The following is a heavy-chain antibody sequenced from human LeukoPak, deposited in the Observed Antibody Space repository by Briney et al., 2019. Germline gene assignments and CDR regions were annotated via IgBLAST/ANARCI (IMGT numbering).Heavy chain of an antibody. CDR2: VNGDGSRR. CDR3: ARELRGTFSLH. CDR1: GFTFSNYW. Sequence: AGGSLRLSCAVSGFTFSNYWMHWVRQAPGKGLVWVSRVNGDGSRRDYADSVKGRFTISRDNAESTLYLQMNSLRVEDTAKYYCARELRGTFSLHWGPGTLVTVSS. D-gene: IGHD1-1*01. V-gene: IGHV3-74*01. J-gene: IGHJ4*02.